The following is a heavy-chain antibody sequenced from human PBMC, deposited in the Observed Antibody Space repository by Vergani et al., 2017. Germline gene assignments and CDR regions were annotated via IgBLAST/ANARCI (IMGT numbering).Heavy chain of an antibody. V-gene: IGHV3-23*01. CDR2: ISGRGVSA. J-gene: IGHJ4*02. D-gene: IGHD3-10*01. CDR3: AKQYFVSGNYLFDY. Sequence: EVQLLESGGGLVQPGGSLRLTCAASEFTFSNYAMNWVRQAPGKGLERVSGISGRGVSAYYPDSVKGRFTISRDNSKNMLFLQMNNLRTEDTAIYYCAKQYFVSGNYLFDYWGQGTLVTVSS. CDR1: EFTFSNYA.